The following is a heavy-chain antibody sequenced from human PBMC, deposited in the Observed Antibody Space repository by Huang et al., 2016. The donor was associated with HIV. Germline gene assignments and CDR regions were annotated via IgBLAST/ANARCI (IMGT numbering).Heavy chain of an antibody. CDR1: GYSFGTYW. CDR3: ARRFSSSSGYFDY. CDR2: IFPDDSDT. V-gene: IGHV5-51*01. Sequence: VRRVQSGAEVKKPGKSLRISWKGPGYSFGTYWIAGVRQMPGKGLEWMGIIFPDDSDTTYSPSFEGQVTISADKSIGTAYLQWSSLKASDTAMYYCARRFSSSSGYFDYWGQGSLVTVSS. D-gene: IGHD6-6*01. J-gene: IGHJ4*02.